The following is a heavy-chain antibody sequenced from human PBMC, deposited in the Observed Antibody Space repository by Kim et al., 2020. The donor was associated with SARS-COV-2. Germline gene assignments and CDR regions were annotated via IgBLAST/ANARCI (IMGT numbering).Heavy chain of an antibody. CDR3: AKEETYYDILTGFAHYGMDV. CDR2: ISGSGGST. D-gene: IGHD3-9*01. J-gene: IGHJ6*02. V-gene: IGHV3-23*01. CDR1: GFTFSSYA. Sequence: GGSLRLSCAASGFTFSSYAMSWVRQAPGKGLEWVSAISGSGGSTYYADSVKGRFTISRDNSKNTLYLQMNSLRAEDTAVYYCAKEETYYDILTGFAHYGMDVWGQGTTVTVSS.